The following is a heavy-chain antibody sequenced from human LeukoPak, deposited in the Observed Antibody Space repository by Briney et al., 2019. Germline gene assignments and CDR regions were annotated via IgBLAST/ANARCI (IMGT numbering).Heavy chain of an antibody. J-gene: IGHJ4*02. CDR3: ARTTTAGLLAAAGYQGWDYFDY. Sequence: ASVKVSCKASEYTFTSYYMHWVRQAPGQGLEWMGIINPSGGSTSYAQKFQGRVTMTRDMSTSTVYMELSSLRSEDTAVYYCARTTTAGLLAAAGYQGWDYFDYWGQGTLVTVSS. V-gene: IGHV1-46*01. CDR2: INPSGGST. CDR1: EYTFTSYY. D-gene: IGHD6-13*01.